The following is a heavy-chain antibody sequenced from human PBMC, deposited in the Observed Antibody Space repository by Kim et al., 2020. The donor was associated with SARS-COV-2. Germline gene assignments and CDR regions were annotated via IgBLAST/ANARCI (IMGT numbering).Heavy chain of an antibody. CDR1: GFTVSSNY. Sequence: GGSLRLSCAASGFTVSSNYVTWVRQAPGKGLEWVSVIYSGGSTYYADSVKGRFTISRDNSKNTLYLQMNSLRAEDTAVYYCARDRRVITGGAENDYWGQGTLFTVSS. V-gene: IGHV3-66*01. CDR3: ARDRRVITGGAENDY. D-gene: IGHD2-21*01. J-gene: IGHJ4*02. CDR2: IYSGGST.